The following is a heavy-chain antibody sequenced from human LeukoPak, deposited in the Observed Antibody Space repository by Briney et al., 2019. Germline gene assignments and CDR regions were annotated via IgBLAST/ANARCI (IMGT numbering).Heavy chain of an antibody. V-gene: IGHV3-21*01. CDR1: GFMYSGYS. D-gene: IGHD3-10*01. J-gene: IGHJ6*03. CDR3: ARALPMFEYYYAYYYMDV. CDR2: ISSSSSYI. Sequence: PGGSLRLSCAASGFMYSGYSMYWARQAPGKGLEWVSSISSSSSYIYYADSVKGRFTISRDNAKNSLYLQMNSLRAEDTAVYYCARALPMFEYYYAYYYMDVWGKGTTVTVSS.